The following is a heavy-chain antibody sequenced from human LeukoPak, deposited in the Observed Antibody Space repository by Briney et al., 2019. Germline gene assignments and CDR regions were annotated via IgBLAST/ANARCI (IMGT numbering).Heavy chain of an antibody. D-gene: IGHD3-22*01. Sequence: PSETLSLTCTVSRASISPYYWTWIRQPAGKGLGWIGHVHTSGSTNYNPSLKSRVTISVDTSRNQFSLKLSSVTAADTAVYYCARQPYASAGYYSADYYYGLDVWGQGTPVAVSS. CDR1: RASISPYY. CDR2: VHTSGST. J-gene: IGHJ6*02. CDR3: ARQPYASAGYYSADYYYGLDV. V-gene: IGHV4-4*07.